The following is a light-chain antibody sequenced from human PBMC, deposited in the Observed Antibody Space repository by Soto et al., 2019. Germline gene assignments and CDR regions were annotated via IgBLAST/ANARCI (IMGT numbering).Light chain of an antibody. CDR2: SNI. V-gene: IGLV1-40*01. CDR1: SPNIGADYD. J-gene: IGLJ1*01. CDR3: KSYDRSLGLV. Sequence: QSVLTQPPSVSGAPGQRVTFSCIGSSPNIGADYDVHWYQQLQGTAPKLLIYSNIYRPSGVPDRFSGSKSGASAALPITGLQAEDEAYYYCKSYDRSLGLVFGTGTKLTVL.